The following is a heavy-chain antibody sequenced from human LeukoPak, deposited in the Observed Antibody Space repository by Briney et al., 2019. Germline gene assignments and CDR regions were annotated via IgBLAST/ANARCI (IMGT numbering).Heavy chain of an antibody. CDR2: IIPILGIA. D-gene: IGHD5-18*01. CDR3: AAGDTATIRW. CDR1: GGTLSSYA. J-gene: IGHJ4*02. Sequence: SVKVSCKASGGTLSSYAISWVRQAPGQGLEWMGRIIPILGIANYAQKFQGRVTITADKSTCTAYMELSSLRSEDTAVYYRAAGDTATIRWWGQGTLVTVSS. V-gene: IGHV1-69*04.